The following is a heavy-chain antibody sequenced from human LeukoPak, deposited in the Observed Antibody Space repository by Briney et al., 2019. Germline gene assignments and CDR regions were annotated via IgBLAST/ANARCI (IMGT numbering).Heavy chain of an antibody. CDR2: IYYSGST. D-gene: IGHD4-17*01. Sequence: SETLSLTCTVSGGSISSSSYYWGWIRQPPGKGLEWIGSIYYSGSTYYNPSLKSRVTISVDTSKNQFSLRLSSVTAADTAVYYCARGKSKGPTVTTRVRKNYYYYYMDVWGKGTTVTVSS. V-gene: IGHV4-39*01. J-gene: IGHJ6*03. CDR1: GGSISSSSYY. CDR3: ARGKSKGPTVTTRVRKNYYYYYMDV.